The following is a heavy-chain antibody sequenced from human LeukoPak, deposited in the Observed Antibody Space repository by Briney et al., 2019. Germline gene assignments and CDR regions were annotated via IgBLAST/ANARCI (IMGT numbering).Heavy chain of an antibody. V-gene: IGHV3-48*03. J-gene: IGHJ4*02. CDR2: IDSSGITI. CDR3: ARDSVGDLLDY. D-gene: IGHD4-17*01. CDR1: GFPFSSYE. Sequence: TGGSLRLSCAGSGFPFSSYEMNWLRQAPGKGLEWVSHIDSSGITIYYGDSVKGRFTISGDNAKNSIYLQMDSLRVEDTAIYYCARDSVGDLLDYWGQGTPVTVSS.